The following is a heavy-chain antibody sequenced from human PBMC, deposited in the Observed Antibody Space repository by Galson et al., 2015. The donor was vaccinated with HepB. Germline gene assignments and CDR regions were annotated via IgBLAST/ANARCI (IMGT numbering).Heavy chain of an antibody. J-gene: IGHJ2*01. V-gene: IGHV5-51*01. Sequence: QSGAEVKKPGESLKISCKGSGYSFTSYWIGWVRQMPGKGLEWMGIIYPGDSDTRYSPSFQGQVTISADKSISTAYLQWSSLKASDTAMYYCARRPYSSSWYYWYFDLWGRGTLVTVSS. CDR3: ARRPYSSSWYYWYFDL. D-gene: IGHD6-13*01. CDR1: GYSFTSYW. CDR2: IYPGDSDT.